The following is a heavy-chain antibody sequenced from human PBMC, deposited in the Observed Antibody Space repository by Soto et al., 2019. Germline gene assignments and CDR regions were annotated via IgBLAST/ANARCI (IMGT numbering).Heavy chain of an antibody. Sequence: PGGPLRLSCAASGFPFSDYYMAWIRQAPGKGLEWISYINDRGDTTYYADSVRGRFTISRDKAGNSLYLQMNSLRAEDAAAYYCARDREPSVYHGMSVWGQGTTVNVSS. D-gene: IGHD1-1*01. CDR3: ARDREPSVYHGMSV. CDR2: INDRGDTT. CDR1: GFPFSDYY. V-gene: IGHV3-11*01. J-gene: IGHJ6*02.